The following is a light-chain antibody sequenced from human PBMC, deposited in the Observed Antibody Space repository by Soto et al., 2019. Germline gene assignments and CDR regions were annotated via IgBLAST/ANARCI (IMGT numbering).Light chain of an antibody. CDR3: QQRSNWPWT. J-gene: IGKJ1*01. V-gene: IGKV3-11*01. Sequence: ELVLTQSPATLSLSPGARATLSCRASQSVSSYLAWYQQKPGQAPRLLIYDASNRATGIPARFSGSGSGTAFTLTISSLEPEDFAVYYCQQRSNWPWTFGQGTKVDIK. CDR1: QSVSSY. CDR2: DAS.